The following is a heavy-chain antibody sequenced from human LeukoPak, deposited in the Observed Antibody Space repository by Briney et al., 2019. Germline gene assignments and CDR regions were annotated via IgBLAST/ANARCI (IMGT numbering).Heavy chain of an antibody. CDR2: VYYTGVT. D-gene: IGHD4-23*01. CDR3: ARERSSSGGHNWFDP. Sequence: SETLSLTCTVSGGYIITSGHYWGWIRQPPGKGLEWIGSVYYTGVTSSNPFFRSRMSISVDTSKNQFSLNLTSVTAADAAVYYCARERSSSGGHNWFDPWGQGTLVTVSS. J-gene: IGHJ5*02. CDR1: GGYIITSGHY. V-gene: IGHV4-39*07.